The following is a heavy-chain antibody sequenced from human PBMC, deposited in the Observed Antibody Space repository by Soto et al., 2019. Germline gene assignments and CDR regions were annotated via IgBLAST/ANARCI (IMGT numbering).Heavy chain of an antibody. CDR1: GYSFTSYW. V-gene: IGHV5-10-1*01. D-gene: IGHD3-22*01. Sequence: PGESLKISCKGSGYSFTSYWISWVRQMPGKGLEWMGRIDPSDSYTNYSPSFQGHVTISADKSISTAYLQWSSLKASDTAMYYCARHHITMIDKGYYYGMDVWGQGTTVTVSS. J-gene: IGHJ6*02. CDR2: IDPSDSYT. CDR3: ARHHITMIDKGYYYGMDV.